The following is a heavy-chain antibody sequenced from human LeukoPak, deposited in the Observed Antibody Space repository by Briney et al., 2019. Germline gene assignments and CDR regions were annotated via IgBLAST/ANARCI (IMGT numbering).Heavy chain of an antibody. Sequence: SETLSLTCTVSGGSISSYYWSWIRQPPGKGLEWIGYIYYTGSTNYNPSLKSRVTISVDTSKNQFSLKLSSVTATDTAVYYCARPRTSGATNWYFDLSGRGTLVTVSS. CDR2: IYYTGST. D-gene: IGHD1-1*01. CDR1: GGSISSYY. J-gene: IGHJ2*01. V-gene: IGHV4-59*01. CDR3: ARPRTSGATNWYFDL.